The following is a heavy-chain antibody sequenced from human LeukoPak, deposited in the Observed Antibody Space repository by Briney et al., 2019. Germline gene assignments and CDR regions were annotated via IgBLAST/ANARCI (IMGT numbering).Heavy chain of an antibody. V-gene: IGHV3-9*01. CDR3: AKDIEYDVSAFDY. J-gene: IGHJ4*02. D-gene: IGHD5/OR15-5a*01. Sequence: GGSLRLSCAASGFTFDDYDMHCVRQAPGKGLEGVSGISRHRGRIGYTDSVKGPFTISRDHAKDSLYLQMHSLRAEHTALYYCAKDIEYDVSAFDYWGQGPLVSVSS. CDR1: GFTFDDYD. CDR2: ISRHRGRI.